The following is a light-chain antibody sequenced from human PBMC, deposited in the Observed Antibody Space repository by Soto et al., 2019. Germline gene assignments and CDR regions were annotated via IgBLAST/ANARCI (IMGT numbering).Light chain of an antibody. CDR1: SSDVGGYNY. V-gene: IGLV2-14*01. J-gene: IGLJ1*01. Sequence: QSVLTQPASVSGSPGQSITISRTGTSSDVGGYNYVSWYQQLPGKAPKLMIYEVSHRPSGVSNRFSGSKSGNTASLTISGLQAEDEADYYCSSYTSSSSYVFGTGTKVTVL. CDR2: EVS. CDR3: SSYTSSSSYV.